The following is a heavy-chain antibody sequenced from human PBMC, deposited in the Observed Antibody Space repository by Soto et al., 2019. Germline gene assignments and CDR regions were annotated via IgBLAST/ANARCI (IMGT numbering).Heavy chain of an antibody. J-gene: IGHJ4*02. CDR2: IWYDGSNK. V-gene: IGHV3-33*01. CDR1: GFTFSSYG. Sequence: GGSLRLSCAASGFTFSSYGMHWVRQAPGKGLEWVAVIWYDGSNKYYADSVKGRFTISRDNSKNTLYLQMNSLRAEDTAVYYCARPQYSSSGFDYWGQGTLVTVS. CDR3: ARPQYSSSGFDY. D-gene: IGHD6-19*01.